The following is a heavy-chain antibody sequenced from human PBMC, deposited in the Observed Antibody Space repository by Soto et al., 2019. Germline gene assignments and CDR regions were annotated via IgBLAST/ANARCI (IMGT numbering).Heavy chain of an antibody. V-gene: IGHV1-18*01. CDR3: AREAIVLVPAAITGYYYYYGMDV. Sequence: ALVKVSCKASGYTFTSYGISWVRQAPGQGLEWMGWISAYNGNTNYAQKPQGRVTMTTDTSTSTAYMELRSLRSDDTAVYYCAREAIVLVPAAITGYYYYYGMDVWGQGTTVTVSS. D-gene: IGHD2-2*01. CDR2: ISAYNGNT. CDR1: GYTFTSYG. J-gene: IGHJ6*02.